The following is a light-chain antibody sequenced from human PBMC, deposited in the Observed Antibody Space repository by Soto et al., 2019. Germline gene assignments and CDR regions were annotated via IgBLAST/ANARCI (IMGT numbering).Light chain of an antibody. CDR3: CSYASSSTPGV. V-gene: IGLV2-23*01. J-gene: IGLJ3*02. Sequence: QSVLTQPASVSGSPGQSITISCTGTSSDVGSYNLVSWYQQHPGKAPKLMIYEDSKRPSGVSNRFSGSKSGNTASLTISGLQAEDEADYYCCSYASSSTPGVFGGGTKLTVL. CDR1: SSDVGSYNL. CDR2: EDS.